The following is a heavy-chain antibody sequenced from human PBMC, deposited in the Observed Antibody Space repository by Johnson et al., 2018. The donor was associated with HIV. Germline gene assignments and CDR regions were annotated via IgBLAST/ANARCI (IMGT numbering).Heavy chain of an antibody. CDR3: ARSAYCGGDCYTYAFDI. Sequence: QVQLVESGGGVVQPGRSLRLSCEGSGFIFRNFAMHWVRQAPGKGLDWVSMISYDGSKEYYAESVKGRFPISRDNSKNTLYMQMNSLRAEDTAVYYCARSAYCGGDCYTYAFDIWGQGTMVTVSS. CDR2: ISYDGSKE. J-gene: IGHJ3*02. CDR1: GFIFRNFA. D-gene: IGHD2-21*01. V-gene: IGHV3-30-3*01.